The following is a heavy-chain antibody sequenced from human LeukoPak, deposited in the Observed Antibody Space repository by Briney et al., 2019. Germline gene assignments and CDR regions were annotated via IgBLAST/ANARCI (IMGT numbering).Heavy chain of an antibody. CDR3: AREISGYDFWSGYLNPADY. J-gene: IGHJ4*02. CDR2: ISSSSSYI. D-gene: IGHD3-3*01. V-gene: IGHV3-21*01. CDR1: GLTFSSYS. Sequence: GGSLRLSCAASGLTFSSYSMNWVRQAPGKGLEWVSSISSSSSYIYYADSVRGRFNLSRDNAKNSLYLQMNSLRAEDTAVYYCAREISGYDFWSGYLNPADYWGQGTLVTVSS.